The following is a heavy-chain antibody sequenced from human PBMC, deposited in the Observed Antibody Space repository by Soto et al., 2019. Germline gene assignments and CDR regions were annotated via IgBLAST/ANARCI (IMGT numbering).Heavy chain of an antibody. V-gene: IGHV1-69*01. J-gene: IGHJ4*02. CDR3: ARDYGHDCSGGRCYFYF. CDR1: GGTFSSYA. Sequence: QVQLVQSGAEVKKPGSSVKVSCKASGGTFSSYAISWVRQAPGQGLEWMGGITPIFGTANYAQKFRGRVTITADESTSTGHMELSSLRSEDTAVYYCARDYGHDCSGGRCYFYFWGQGTLVTVSS. CDR2: ITPIFGTA. D-gene: IGHD2-15*01.